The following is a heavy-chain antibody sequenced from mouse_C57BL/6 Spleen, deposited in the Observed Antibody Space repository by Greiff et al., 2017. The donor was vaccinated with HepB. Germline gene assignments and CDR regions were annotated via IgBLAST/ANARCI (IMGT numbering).Heavy chain of an antibody. CDR2: INPNNGGT. D-gene: IGHD2-4*01. Sequence: EVQLQQSGPELVKPGASVKMSCKASGYTFTDYNMHWVKQSHGKSLEWIGYINPNNGGTSYNQKFKGKATLTVNKSSSTAYMELRSLTSEDSAVYYCAYYDYDGGAFDYWGQGTTLTVSS. CDR1: GYTFTDYN. V-gene: IGHV1-22*01. J-gene: IGHJ2*01. CDR3: AYYDYDGGAFDY.